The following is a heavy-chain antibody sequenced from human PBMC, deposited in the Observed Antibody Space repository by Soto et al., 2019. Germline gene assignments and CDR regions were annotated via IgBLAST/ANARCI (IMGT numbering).Heavy chain of an antibody. D-gene: IGHD6-13*01. Sequence: HGESLKISCKGSGYSFISYWIGLVRQMPGKGLEWMGIIYPGDSDTRYSPSFQGQVTISADKSISTAYLQCSSLKASDTSMYYFARTSAAGKYYDGMDVWGQGTTVTVSS. CDR3: ARTSAAGKYYDGMDV. CDR1: GYSFISYW. V-gene: IGHV5-51*01. J-gene: IGHJ6*02. CDR2: IYPGDSDT.